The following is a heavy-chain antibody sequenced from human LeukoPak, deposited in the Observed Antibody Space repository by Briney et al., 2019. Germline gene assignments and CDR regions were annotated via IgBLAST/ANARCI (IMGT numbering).Heavy chain of an antibody. J-gene: IGHJ1*01. CDR2: INPSGGST. CDR1: GYTFTSYY. Sequence: ASVTVSCKASGYTFTSYYMHWVRQAPGQGLEWMGIINPSGGSTSYAQKFQGRVTMTRDTSTSTVYMELSSLRSEDTAVYYCARECSSGWWGLRPIQHWGQGTLVTVSS. D-gene: IGHD6-19*01. V-gene: IGHV1-46*01. CDR3: ARECSSGWWGLRPIQH.